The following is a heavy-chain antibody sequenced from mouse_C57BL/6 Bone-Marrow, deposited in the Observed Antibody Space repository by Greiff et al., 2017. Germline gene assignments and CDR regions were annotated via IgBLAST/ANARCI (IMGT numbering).Heavy chain of an antibody. CDR3: ASSYYDYDEYFDV. D-gene: IGHD2-4*01. CDR2: IDPSDSYT. J-gene: IGHJ1*03. CDR1: GYTFTSYW. V-gene: IGHV1-69*01. Sequence: QVQLQQPGAELVMPGASVKLSCKASGYTFTSYWMHWVKQRPGQGLAWIGEIDPSDSYTNYNQKFKGKSTVTVDKSSSTAYMQLSSLTSEDSAVYYCASSYYDYDEYFDVWGTGTTVTVSS.